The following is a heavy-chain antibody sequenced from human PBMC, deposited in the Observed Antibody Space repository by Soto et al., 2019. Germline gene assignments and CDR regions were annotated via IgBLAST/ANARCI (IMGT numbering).Heavy chain of an antibody. Sequence: GASVKVSCKASGYTFTSYGISWVRQAPGQGLEWMGWISAYNGNTNYAQKLQGRVTMTTDTSTSTAYMELRSLRSDDTAVYYCATSGPGFGDSTYYYYGMDVWGQGTTVTVSS. D-gene: IGHD2-21*02. CDR3: ATSGPGFGDSTYYYYGMDV. J-gene: IGHJ6*02. CDR1: GYTFTSYG. V-gene: IGHV1-18*01. CDR2: ISAYNGNT.